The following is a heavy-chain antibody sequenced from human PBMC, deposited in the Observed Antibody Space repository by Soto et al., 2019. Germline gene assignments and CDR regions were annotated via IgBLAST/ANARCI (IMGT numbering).Heavy chain of an antibody. Sequence: EVQLVESGGGLVQPGGSLRLSCAASGFSLSDHYIDWVRQAPGKGLEWVGRSRDKAQGYSTEYAASVKGRFTTSRDDSKLSVLLQMNSLKAEDTAVYFCVRAMYYTDRSGDTRCFDYWGQGTLVTVSS. J-gene: IGHJ4*02. D-gene: IGHD3-22*01. CDR3: VRAMYYTDRSGDTRCFDY. CDR2: SRDKAQGYST. CDR1: GFSLSDHY. V-gene: IGHV3-72*01.